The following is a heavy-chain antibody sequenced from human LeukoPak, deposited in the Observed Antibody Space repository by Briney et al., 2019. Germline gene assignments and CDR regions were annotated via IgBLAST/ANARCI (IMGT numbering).Heavy chain of an antibody. CDR3: ARGIDYGDYVFGYWFDP. Sequence: PSETLSLTCTVSGGSISSYYWSWIRQPPGKGLEWIGYIYYSGSTNYNPSLKSRVTISVDTSKNQFSLKLSSVTAADTAVYYCARGIDYGDYVFGYWFDPWGQGTLVTVSS. V-gene: IGHV4-59*01. J-gene: IGHJ5*02. CDR1: GGSISSYY. D-gene: IGHD4-17*01. CDR2: IYYSGST.